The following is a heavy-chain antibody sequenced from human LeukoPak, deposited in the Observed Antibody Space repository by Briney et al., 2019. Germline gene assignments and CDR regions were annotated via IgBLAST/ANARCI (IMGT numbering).Heavy chain of an antibody. CDR1: GDSISPHY. V-gene: IGHV4-59*11. J-gene: IGHJ4*02. CDR3: ARGPTSSGFEY. Sequence: SETLSLTCTVSGDSISPHYWSWIRQSPGRGLEWIGYIYYSGRTKYSPSLRSRVTISVDTSKNHFSLKLTSLTVADTAVYYCARGPTSSGFEYWGQGTLATVSS. CDR2: IYYSGRT. D-gene: IGHD3-10*01.